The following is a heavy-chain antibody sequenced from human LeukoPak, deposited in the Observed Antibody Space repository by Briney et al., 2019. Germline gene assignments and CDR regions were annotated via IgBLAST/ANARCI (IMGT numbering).Heavy chain of an antibody. CDR3: AKVSLEQWLVPYLDY. CDR2: IRYDGSNK. J-gene: IGHJ4*02. V-gene: IGHV3-30*02. CDR1: GFTFSSYG. D-gene: IGHD6-19*01. Sequence: PGGSLRLSCTVSGFTFSSYGMHWVRQAPGKGLEWVAFIRYDGSNKYYADSVKGRFTISRDNSKNTLYLQMNSLRAEDTAVYYCAKVSLEQWLVPYLDYWGQGTLVTVSS.